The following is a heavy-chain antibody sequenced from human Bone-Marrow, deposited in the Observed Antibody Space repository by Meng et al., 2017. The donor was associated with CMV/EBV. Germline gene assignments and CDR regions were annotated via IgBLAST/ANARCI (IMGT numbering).Heavy chain of an antibody. V-gene: IGHV3-48*04. CDR2: ISSSSSTI. CDR1: GFTFSSYA. D-gene: IGHD3-3*01. CDR3: ARDQVGDEANYYDFWSGYGYGMDV. J-gene: IGHJ6*02. Sequence: LSLTCAASGFTFSSYAMHWVRQAPGRGLEWVSYISSSSSTIYYADSVKGRFTISRDNAKNSLYLQMNSLRAEDTAVYYCARDQVGDEANYYDFWSGYGYGMDVWGQGTTVTVSS.